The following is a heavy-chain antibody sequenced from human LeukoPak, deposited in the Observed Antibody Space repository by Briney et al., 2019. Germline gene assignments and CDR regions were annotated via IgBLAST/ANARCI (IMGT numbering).Heavy chain of an antibody. V-gene: IGHV3-30*18. CDR2: ISDDGTNK. CDR3: AKARGSSWYRTAFDI. D-gene: IGHD6-13*01. J-gene: IGHJ3*02. CDR1: GFTFGSYG. Sequence: PGGSLRLSCAASGFTFGSYGMHWVRQAPGKGLEWVVVISDDGTNKYYADSVKGRFTISRDNSKDTLYLQMNSLRTEDTAVYYCAKARGSSWYRTAFDIWGQGTMVTVSS.